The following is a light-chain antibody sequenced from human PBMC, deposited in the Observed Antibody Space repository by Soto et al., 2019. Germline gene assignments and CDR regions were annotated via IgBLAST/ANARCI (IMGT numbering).Light chain of an antibody. Sequence: QSALTQPASVSGSPGQSITISCTGTSSDVGGYNYVSWYQQHPGKAPKLMIYDVSNRPSGVYNRFSGSKSGNTASLTISGLEAEDEAYYYRTSYTSSSTLVFGGGTKLTVL. J-gene: IGLJ2*01. V-gene: IGLV2-14*01. CDR1: SSDVGGYNY. CDR3: TSYTSSSTLV. CDR2: DVS.